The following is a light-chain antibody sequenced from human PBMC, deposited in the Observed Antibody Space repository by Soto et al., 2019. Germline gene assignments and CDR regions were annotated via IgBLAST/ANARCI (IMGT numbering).Light chain of an antibody. J-gene: IGKJ2*01. CDR2: GAS. Sequence: EIVMTQSPATLSVSPGERATLSCRASQSVSSNLAWYQQKPGQAPRLLIYGASTRATGIPARFSGSGSGTAFTLTISRLQSQDLALYYSQQYNNWHPYTFGQGTKLEIK. CDR1: QSVSSN. CDR3: QQYNNWHPYT. V-gene: IGKV3-15*01.